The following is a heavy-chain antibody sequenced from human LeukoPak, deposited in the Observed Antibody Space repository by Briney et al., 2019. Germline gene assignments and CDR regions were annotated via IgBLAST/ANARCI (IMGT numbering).Heavy chain of an antibody. CDR1: GYPFTSYW. CDR3: ASHRDYVRDI. J-gene: IGHJ3*02. D-gene: IGHD3-16*01. V-gene: IGHV5-51*01. Sequence: GESPKISCKGSGYPFTSYWIGWVRQMPGKGLEGMGFIYPGDSDSRYSPSFQGQVIISADKSISTAYLQWSSLKASDTPIYSCASHRDYVRDIWGQGTKVTVSS. CDR2: IYPGDSDS.